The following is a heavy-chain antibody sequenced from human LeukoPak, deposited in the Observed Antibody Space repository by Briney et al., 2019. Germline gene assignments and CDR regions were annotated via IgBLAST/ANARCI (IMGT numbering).Heavy chain of an antibody. CDR1: GGSFSGYY. J-gene: IGHJ4*02. V-gene: IGHV4-34*01. Sequence: PSETLSLTCAVYGGSFSGYYWSWIRQPPGKGLEWIGEINHSGSTNYNPSLKGRVTISVDTSKNQFSLKLSSVTAADTAVYYCAREPYSTRGYWGQGTLVTVSS. D-gene: IGHD4-11*01. CDR2: INHSGST. CDR3: AREPYSTRGY.